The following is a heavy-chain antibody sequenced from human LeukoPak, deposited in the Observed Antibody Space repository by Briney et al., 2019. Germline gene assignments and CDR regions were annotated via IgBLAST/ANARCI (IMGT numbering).Heavy chain of an antibody. J-gene: IGHJ6*03. CDR3: AKDYWNGLYYMDV. V-gene: IGHV3-30*18. CDR1: GFTFSSYG. Sequence: PGGSLRLSCAASGFTFSSYGMHWVRQAPGKGLEWVAVISYDGSNKYYADSVKGRFTISRDNSKNTLYLQMNSLRAEDTAVYYCAKDYWNGLYYMDVWGKGTTVTVSS. CDR2: ISYDGSNK. D-gene: IGHD1-1*01.